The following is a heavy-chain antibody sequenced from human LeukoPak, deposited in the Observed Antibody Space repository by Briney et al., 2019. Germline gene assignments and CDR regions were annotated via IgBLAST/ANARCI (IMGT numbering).Heavy chain of an antibody. D-gene: IGHD1-26*01. CDR2: INHSGST. J-gene: IGHJ4*02. V-gene: IGHV4-34*01. CDR3: ASGGATTSPGDY. Sequence: PSETLSLACAVYGGSFSGYYWSWIRQPPGKGLEWIGEINHSGSTNYNPSLKSRVTISVDTSKKQFSLKLSSVTAADTAVYYCASGGATTSPGDYWGQGTLVTVSS. CDR1: GGSFSGYY.